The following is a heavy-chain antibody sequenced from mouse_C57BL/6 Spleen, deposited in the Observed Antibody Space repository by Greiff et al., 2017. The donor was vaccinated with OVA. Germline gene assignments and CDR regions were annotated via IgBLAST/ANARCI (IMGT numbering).Heavy chain of an antibody. D-gene: IGHD1-1*01. Sequence: VKLQESGAELARPGASVKLSCKASGYTFTSYGISWVKQRTGQGLEWIGEIYPRSGNTYYNEKFKGKATLTADKSSSTAYMELRSLTSEDSAVYFCAREGISSPLFDYWGQGTTLTVSS. CDR3: AREGISSPLFDY. J-gene: IGHJ2*01. CDR2: IYPRSGNT. CDR1: GYTFTSYG. V-gene: IGHV1-81*01.